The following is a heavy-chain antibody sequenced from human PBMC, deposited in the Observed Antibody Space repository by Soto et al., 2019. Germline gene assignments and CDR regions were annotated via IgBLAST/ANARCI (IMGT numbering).Heavy chain of an antibody. Sequence: PGESLKISCKGSGYSFTSYWIGWVRQMPGKGLEWMGIIYPGDSDTRYSPYFQGQVTISADKSLSTADLRWSSLKASDTAMYYCARGPRTLSAVAGTAYYYNGMHGWGQETTVTVS. CDR1: GYSFTSYW. CDR2: IYPGDSDT. CDR3: ARGPRTLSAVAGTAYYYNGMHG. V-gene: IGHV5-51*01. J-gene: IGHJ6*02. D-gene: IGHD6-19*01.